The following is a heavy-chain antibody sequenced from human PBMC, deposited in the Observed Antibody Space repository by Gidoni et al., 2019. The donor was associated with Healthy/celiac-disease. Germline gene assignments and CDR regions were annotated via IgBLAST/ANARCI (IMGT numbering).Heavy chain of an antibody. Sequence: EVQLVESGGGLVKPGGSLRLSCAASGFPFSSYSMNWVRQAPGKGLEWVSSISSSSSYIYYADSVKGRFTISRDNAKNSLYLQMNSLRAEDTAVYYCARDRVAGYSYGYVGWFDPWGQGTLVTVSS. J-gene: IGHJ5*02. CDR1: GFPFSSYS. D-gene: IGHD5-18*01. CDR2: ISSSSSYI. V-gene: IGHV3-21*01. CDR3: ARDRVAGYSYGYVGWFDP.